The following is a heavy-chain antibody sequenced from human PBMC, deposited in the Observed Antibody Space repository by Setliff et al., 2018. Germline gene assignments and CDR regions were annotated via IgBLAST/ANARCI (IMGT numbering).Heavy chain of an antibody. CDR1: GFTFSNLW. D-gene: IGHD3-10*01. Sequence: GGSLRLSCAASGFTFSNLWMAGVRQVPGKGLEWVANINEEGSAKFYVDSVKGRFTISRDNARNSLYLQMNSLRTEDTAVYYCFGAGTCSYWGQGTLVTVSS. J-gene: IGHJ4*02. CDR3: FGAGTCSY. CDR2: INEEGSAK. V-gene: IGHV3-7*01.